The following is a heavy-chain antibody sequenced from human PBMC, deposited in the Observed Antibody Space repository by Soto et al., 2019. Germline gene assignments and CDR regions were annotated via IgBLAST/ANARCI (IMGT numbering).Heavy chain of an antibody. J-gene: IGHJ4*02. Sequence: LSCAASGFTFSRYEMNWIRQAPGKGLEWISYISTSGSTIYYADSVKGRFTISRDNAKNSLYLQMNSLRAEDTAVYYCARELAAAGSFDYWGQGTLVTVSS. V-gene: IGHV3-48*03. CDR3: ARELAAAGSFDY. D-gene: IGHD6-13*01. CDR2: ISTSGSTI. CDR1: GFTFSRYE.